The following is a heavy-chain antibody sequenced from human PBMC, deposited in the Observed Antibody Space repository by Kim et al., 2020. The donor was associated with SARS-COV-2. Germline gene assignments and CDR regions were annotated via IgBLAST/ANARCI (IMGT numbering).Heavy chain of an antibody. CDR1: GFIFRSSG. CDR2: ISGSGDST. V-gene: IGHV3-23*01. J-gene: IGHJ4*02. D-gene: IGHD7-27*01. Sequence: GGSLRLSCAASGFIFRSSGMSWVRQAPGKGLEWVSGISGSGDSTYYADSVKGRFTISRDNSKNTLYLQINSLRAEDTAVYYCAKDPKLGTTDYWGQGMLVTVSS. CDR3: AKDPKLGTTDY.